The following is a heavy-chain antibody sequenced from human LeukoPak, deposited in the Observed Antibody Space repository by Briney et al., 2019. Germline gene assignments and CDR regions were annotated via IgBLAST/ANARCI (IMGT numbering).Heavy chain of an antibody. CDR2: INPNSGGT. V-gene: IGHV1-2*02. D-gene: IGHD2-2*01. Sequence: ASVKVSCKASGYTFTGYYMHWARQTPGQGLEWMGWINPNSGGTNYAQKFQGRVTITRDTSISTAYMELSRLRSDDTAVYYCAREEGYCSSTSCSAPFDYWGQGTLVTVSS. CDR1: GYTFTGYY. J-gene: IGHJ4*02. CDR3: AREEGYCSSTSCSAPFDY.